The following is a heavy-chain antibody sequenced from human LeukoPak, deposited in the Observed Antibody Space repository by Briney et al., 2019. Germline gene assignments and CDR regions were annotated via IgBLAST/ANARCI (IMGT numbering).Heavy chain of an antibody. CDR1: GFTFDDYT. CDR3: ARAYYYDSGAYFGY. V-gene: IGHV3-43*02. CDR2: ISGDGGST. J-gene: IGHJ4*02. D-gene: IGHD3-22*01. Sequence: GGSLRLSCAATGFTFDDYTMHWVRQVPGKGLEWVSLISGDGGSTYYADSVKGRFTISRDNSRSSLYLQMNSLRTEDTALYYCARAYYYDSGAYFGYWGQGTLVTVSS.